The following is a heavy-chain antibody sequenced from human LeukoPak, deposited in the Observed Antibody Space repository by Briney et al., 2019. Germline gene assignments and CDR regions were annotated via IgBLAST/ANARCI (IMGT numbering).Heavy chain of an antibody. CDR1: GFTFSSYA. J-gene: IGHJ6*02. CDR2: ISYDGSNK. D-gene: IGHD5-18*01. CDR3: ARETSGYSYGYYYYGMDV. V-gene: IGHV3-30-3*01. Sequence: GRSLRLSCAASGFTFSSYAMHWVRQAPGKGLEWVAVISYDGSNKYYADSVKGRFTISRDNSKNTLYLQMNSLRAEDTAVYYCARETSGYSYGYYYYGMDVWGQGTTVTVSS.